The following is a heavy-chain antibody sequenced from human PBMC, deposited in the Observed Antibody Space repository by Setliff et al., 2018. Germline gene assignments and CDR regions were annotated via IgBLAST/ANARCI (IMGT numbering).Heavy chain of an antibody. CDR1: GASISSGHY. D-gene: IGHD3-10*01. J-gene: IGHJ1*01. V-gene: IGHV4-38-2*01. Sequence: KPSETLSLTCDVSGASISSGHYWGWIRQPPGKGLEWIATIYHKGRTYFNPSLQSRVTMSLDRSKNQFSLRLTSVAAADTAVYYCARVDFTMIQGVIGHWGQGTLVTVSS. CDR3: ARVDFTMIQGVIGH. CDR2: IYHKGRT.